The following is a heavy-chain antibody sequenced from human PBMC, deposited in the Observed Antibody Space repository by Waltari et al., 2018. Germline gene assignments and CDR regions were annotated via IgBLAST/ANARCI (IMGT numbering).Heavy chain of an antibody. D-gene: IGHD4-17*01. CDR1: GYTFTSYD. V-gene: IGHV1-8*01. CDR3: ARGRDDDGDYHYGMDV. Sequence: QVQLVQSGAEVKKPGASVKVSCKASGYTFTSYDINWVRQATGQGLEWMGWMNPNSGNTGYAQKFQGRVTMTRNTSISTAYMELSSLRSEDTAVYYCARGRDDDGDYHYGMDVWGQGTTVTVSS. CDR2: MNPNSGNT. J-gene: IGHJ6*02.